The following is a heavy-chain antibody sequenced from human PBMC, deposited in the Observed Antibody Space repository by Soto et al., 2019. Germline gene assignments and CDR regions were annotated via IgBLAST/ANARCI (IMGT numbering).Heavy chain of an antibody. CDR1: GGSISSGGYY. CDR3: ARERPPGYPNSQHEVGMDV. Sequence: QVQLQESGPGLVKPSQTLSLTCTVSGGSISSGGYYWSWIRQHPGKGLEWIGYIYYSGSTYYNPSLKSRVTISVDTSKNQFSLKLSSVTAADTAVYYCARERPPGYPNSQHEVGMDVWGQGTTVTVSS. J-gene: IGHJ6*02. D-gene: IGHD1-1*01. CDR2: IYYSGST. V-gene: IGHV4-31*03.